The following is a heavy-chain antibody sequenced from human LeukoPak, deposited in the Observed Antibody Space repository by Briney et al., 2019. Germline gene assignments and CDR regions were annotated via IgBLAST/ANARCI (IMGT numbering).Heavy chain of an antibody. CDR2: ITSKPNSYAT. Sequence: HPGGPLNLSCAATGFTCSGSAMHWARQPSGKGLEWVGRITSKPNSYATVYAASVKGRFTISSNDSKNTTYLQMNSLKTEDTAVYYCTGGSGWYSPDYWGQGTLVTVSS. J-gene: IGHJ4*02. CDR3: TGGSGWYSPDY. D-gene: IGHD6-19*01. V-gene: IGHV3-73*01. CDR1: GFTCSGSA.